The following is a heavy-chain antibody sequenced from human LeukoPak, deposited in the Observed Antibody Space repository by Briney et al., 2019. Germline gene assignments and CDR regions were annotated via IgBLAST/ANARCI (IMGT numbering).Heavy chain of an antibody. Sequence: GGSLGLSCAASGFTFSNYAMHWVRQAPGKGLEWVSAISGGGGTTYYGDSVKGRFTVSRDNSKNTLYLQMNNLRAEDTAVYYCARKGLDGSDYDLDYWGQGTLVTVSS. CDR2: ISGGGGTT. D-gene: IGHD1-26*01. J-gene: IGHJ4*02. V-gene: IGHV3-23*01. CDR3: ARKGLDGSDYDLDY. CDR1: GFTFSNYA.